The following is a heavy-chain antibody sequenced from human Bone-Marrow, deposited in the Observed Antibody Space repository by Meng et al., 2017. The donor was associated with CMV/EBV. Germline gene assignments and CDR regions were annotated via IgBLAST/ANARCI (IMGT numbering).Heavy chain of an antibody. V-gene: IGHV5-51*01. CDR1: AYTFATSW. D-gene: IGHD5-18*01. Sequence: GASLEISCTTAAYTFATSWIGWVRQMPGKGLEWMGIIYPGDSDTKYSPSFQGQVTISADKSLNTAYLQWSSLQASDTAIYYCARTNTPMFTWGPYFDYWGQGTLVTVSS. J-gene: IGHJ4*02. CDR2: IYPGDSDT. CDR3: ARTNTPMFTWGPYFDY.